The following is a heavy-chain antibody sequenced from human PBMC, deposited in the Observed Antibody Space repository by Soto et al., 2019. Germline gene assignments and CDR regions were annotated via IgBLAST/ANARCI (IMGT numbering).Heavy chain of an antibody. CDR1: GFTFSSYS. CDR3: ARTLFGWGIWFDP. Sequence: PGGSLRLSCAASGFTFSSYSMSWVRQAPGKGLEWVSAISGSGGSTYYADSVKGRFTISRDNSKNTLYLQMNSLRAEDTAVYYCARTLFGWGIWFDPWGQGTLVTVSS. CDR2: ISGSGGST. V-gene: IGHV3-23*01. J-gene: IGHJ5*02. D-gene: IGHD3-10*02.